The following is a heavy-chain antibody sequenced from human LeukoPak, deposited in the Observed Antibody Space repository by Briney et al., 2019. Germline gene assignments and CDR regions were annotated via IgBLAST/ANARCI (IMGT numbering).Heavy chain of an antibody. V-gene: IGHV1-69*06. CDR2: IIPIFGTA. CDR1: GGTFSSCA. CDR3: ARDREYCSSTSCHSTYYYYYGMDV. Sequence: GASVKVSCKASGGTFSSCAISWVRQAPGQGLEWMGGIIPIFGTANYAQKFQGRVTITADKSTSTAYMELSSLRSEDTAVYYCARDREYCSSTSCHSTYYYYYGMDVWGKGTTVTVSS. J-gene: IGHJ6*04. D-gene: IGHD2-2*02.